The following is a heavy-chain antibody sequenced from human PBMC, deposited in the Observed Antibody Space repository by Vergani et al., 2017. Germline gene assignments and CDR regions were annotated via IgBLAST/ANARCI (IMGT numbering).Heavy chain of an antibody. V-gene: IGHV3-74*03. Sequence: DVHLAESGGGFFQPGGSLRLSCSASGFSFNSYWMHWVRQVPGKGLLWVSRIKSDGSITAYADSVKGRFTISRDNAKNSLYLQMNSLRAEDTALYYCAKVVPRYSSGWYDYWGQGTLVTVSS. J-gene: IGHJ4*02. D-gene: IGHD6-19*01. CDR3: AKVVPRYSSGWYDY. CDR2: IKSDGSIT. CDR1: GFSFNSYW.